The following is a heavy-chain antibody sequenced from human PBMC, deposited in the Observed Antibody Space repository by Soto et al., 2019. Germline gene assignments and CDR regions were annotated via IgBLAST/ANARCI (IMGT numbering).Heavy chain of an antibody. CDR3: ARRSATGPAAIAGRAVAACYNCMGV. V-gene: IGHV1-46*01. D-gene: IGHD2-2*02. CDR1: GYTFTSYY. CDR2: INPSGGST. Sequence: ASLKVSCKASGYTFTSYYMHWVRQAPGQGLEWMAIINPSGGSTSYAQKFQGRVTMTRDTSTSTVYMELSSLRSEDTAVYYCARRSATGPAAIAGRAVAACYNCMGVWVTVTTGAGAS. J-gene: IGHJ6*01.